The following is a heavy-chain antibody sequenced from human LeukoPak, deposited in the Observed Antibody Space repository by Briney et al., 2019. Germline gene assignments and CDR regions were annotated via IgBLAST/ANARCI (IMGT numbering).Heavy chain of an antibody. D-gene: IGHD3-22*01. J-gene: IGHJ4*02. Sequence: PGGSLRLSCAASGFTFSSYSMNWVRQAPGKGLEWVSSISSSSTYIYYADSVKGRFTISRDNAKNSLYLQMNSLRAEDTALYYCASTYYYDSSGYYYEGGLDYWGQGALVTVSS. CDR1: GFTFSSYS. V-gene: IGHV3-21*01. CDR3: ASTYYYDSSGYYYEGGLDY. CDR2: ISSSSTYI.